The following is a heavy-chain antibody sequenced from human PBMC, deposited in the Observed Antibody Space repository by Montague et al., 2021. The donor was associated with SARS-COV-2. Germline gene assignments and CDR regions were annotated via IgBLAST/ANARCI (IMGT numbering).Heavy chain of an antibody. V-gene: IGHV2-70*01. Sequence: PALVKPTQTLTLTCTFSGFSLSTSGMCVSWIRQPPGKALEWLAVIDWDDDKYYSTSLKTRLTISKDTSKNQVVLTMTNMDPVDTATYYCARMWGATRGDAFDXWGQGTMVTVSS. CDR3: ARMWGATRGDAFDX. J-gene: IGHJ3*02. D-gene: IGHD1-26*01. CDR2: IDWDDDK. CDR1: GFSLSTSGMC.